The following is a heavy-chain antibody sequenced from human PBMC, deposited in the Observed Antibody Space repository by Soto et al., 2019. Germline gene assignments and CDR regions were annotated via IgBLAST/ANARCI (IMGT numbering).Heavy chain of an antibody. CDR2: ISGSGGST. CDR1: GFTFSSYA. J-gene: IGHJ5*02. V-gene: IGHV3-23*01. Sequence: GGSLRLSCAASGFTFSSYAMSWVRQAPGKGLEWVSAISGSGGSTYYADSVKGRFTISRDNAKNSLYLQMNSLRAEDTAVYYCARSQQLGHSWFDPWGQGTLVTVSS. D-gene: IGHD6-13*01. CDR3: ARSQQLGHSWFDP.